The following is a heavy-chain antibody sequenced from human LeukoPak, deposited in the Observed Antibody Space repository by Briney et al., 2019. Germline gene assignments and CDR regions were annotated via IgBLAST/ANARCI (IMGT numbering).Heavy chain of an antibody. CDR2: ISGSGGNT. CDR3: AIIGPTLRYFDWLPADYYGMDV. V-gene: IGHV3-23*01. J-gene: IGHJ6*04. D-gene: IGHD3-9*01. CDR1: GFTFSSYA. Sequence: PGGSLRLSCAASGFTFSSYAMSWVRQAPGKGLEWVSAISGSGGNTYYADSVKGRFTTSRDNSKNTLYLQMNSLRAEDTAVYYCAIIGPTLRYFDWLPADYYGMDVWGKGTTVTVSS.